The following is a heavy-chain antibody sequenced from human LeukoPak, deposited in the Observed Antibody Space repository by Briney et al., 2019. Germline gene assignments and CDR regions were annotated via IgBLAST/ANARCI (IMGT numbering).Heavy chain of an antibody. CDR3: ARGSYSAYDFDY. Sequence: PGGSLRLSCAASGFTFSTYVMHWVRQAPGKGLEWVAVIWSDGNNKYFADSVKGRFTISRDNSKSTLYLQMNSLRAEDTAIYYCARGSYSAYDFDYWGQGTLVTVSS. CDR2: IWSDGNNK. D-gene: IGHD5-12*01. CDR1: GFTFSTYV. V-gene: IGHV3-33*01. J-gene: IGHJ4*02.